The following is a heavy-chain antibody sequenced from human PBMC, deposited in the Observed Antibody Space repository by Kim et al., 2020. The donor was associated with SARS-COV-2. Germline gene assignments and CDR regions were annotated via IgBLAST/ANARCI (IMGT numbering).Heavy chain of an antibody. Sequence: GGSLRLSCATSGFTFSSYGVHWVRQAPGKGLVWVAGITIDGSNTYHADSVKGRFTISRDNAKNTLYLQMNSLRAEDTAVYYCAKGWVSGIYSGLYYGMDV. CDR2: ITIDGSNT. CDR3: AKGWVSGIYSGLYYGMDV. V-gene: IGHV3-74*01. D-gene: IGHD3-10*01. CDR1: GFTFSSYG. J-gene: IGHJ6*01.